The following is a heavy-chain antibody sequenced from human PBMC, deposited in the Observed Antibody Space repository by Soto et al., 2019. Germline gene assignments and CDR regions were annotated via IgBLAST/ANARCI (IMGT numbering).Heavy chain of an antibody. CDR3: AKERGRWVGAFDI. CDR1: GFTFSSYA. D-gene: IGHD3-10*01. V-gene: IGHV3-23*01. CDR2: ISGSGGST. J-gene: IGHJ3*02. Sequence: GGSLRLSCAASGFTFSSYAMSWVRQAPGKGLEWVSAISGSGGSTYYEDSVKGRFTISKDNSKNTLYLQINSLRAEDAAIYFCAKERGRWVGAFDIWGQGTMVTVSS.